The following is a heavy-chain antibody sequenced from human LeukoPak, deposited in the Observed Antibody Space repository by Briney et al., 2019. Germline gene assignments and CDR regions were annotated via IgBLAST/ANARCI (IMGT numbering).Heavy chain of an antibody. D-gene: IGHD1-1*01. CDR2: IYTSGST. Sequence: SETLSLTCTVSGGSISSGSYYWSWIRQPAGKGLEWVGRIYTSGSTNYNPSLKSRVTISVDTSKNQFSLKLSSVTAADTAVYYCARDSHNGWFDPWGQGTLVTVSS. CDR1: GGSISSGSYY. J-gene: IGHJ5*02. V-gene: IGHV4-61*02. CDR3: ARDSHNGWFDP.